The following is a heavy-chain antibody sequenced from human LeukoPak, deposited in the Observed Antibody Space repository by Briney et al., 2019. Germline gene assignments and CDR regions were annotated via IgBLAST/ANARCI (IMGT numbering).Heavy chain of an antibody. D-gene: IGHD3-10*01. J-gene: IGHJ5*02. CDR1: GYTFTSYY. V-gene: IGHV1-46*01. CDR3: ARVRVTMVRGSATGGWFDP. CDR2: INPSGGST. Sequence: ASLKVSCKASGYTFTSYYMHWVRQAPGQGLEWMGRINPSGGSTSYAQKFEGRVSMHRDRPTSTVYMELSGLRSEDTAVYYCARVRVTMVRGSATGGWFDPWGQGTLVPVSS.